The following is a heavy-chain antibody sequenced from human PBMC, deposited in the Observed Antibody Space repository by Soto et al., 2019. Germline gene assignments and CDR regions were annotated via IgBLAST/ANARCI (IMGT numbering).Heavy chain of an antibody. V-gene: IGHV4-59*01. Sequence: PSETLSPTCTVSGGSISSYYWSWIRKPPGRGLEWIGYIYYSGSTNYNPSLKSRVTISVDTSKNQFSLKLSSVTAADTAVYHCARTLTTYYYYYLDVWGKGTTVTVSS. CDR2: IYYSGST. D-gene: IGHD3-3*01. J-gene: IGHJ6*03. CDR3: ARTLTTYYYYYLDV. CDR1: GGSISSYY.